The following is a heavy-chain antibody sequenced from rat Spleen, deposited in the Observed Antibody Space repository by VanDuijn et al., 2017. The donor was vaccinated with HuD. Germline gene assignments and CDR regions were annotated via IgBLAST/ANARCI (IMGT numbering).Heavy chain of an antibody. D-gene: IGHD1-2*01. CDR2: ISYDGSST. V-gene: IGHV5-29*01. Sequence: VQLVESDGDLVQPGRSLKLSCAASGFTFSDFFMAWVRQAPTKGLEWVATISYDGSSTYYRDSVKGRFTISRDNAKSTLYLQMDSLRSEDTATYYCARRAMVDYWGQGVMVTVSS. CDR3: ARRAMVDY. CDR1: GFTFSDFF. J-gene: IGHJ2*01.